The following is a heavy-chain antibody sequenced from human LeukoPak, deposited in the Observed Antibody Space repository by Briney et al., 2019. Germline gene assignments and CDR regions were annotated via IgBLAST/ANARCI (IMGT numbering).Heavy chain of an antibody. V-gene: IGHV3-21*01. CDR3: ARDRSLTGTTGYYYYYMDV. CDR2: IISSSSYI. CDR1: GFTFSSYS. D-gene: IGHD1-1*01. J-gene: IGHJ6*03. Sequence: GGSLRLSCAASGFTFSSYSMNWVRQAPGKGREWVSSIISSSSYIYYADSVKGRFTISRDNAKNSLYLQMNSLRAEDTAVYYCARDRSLTGTTGYYYYYMDVWGKGTTVTVSS.